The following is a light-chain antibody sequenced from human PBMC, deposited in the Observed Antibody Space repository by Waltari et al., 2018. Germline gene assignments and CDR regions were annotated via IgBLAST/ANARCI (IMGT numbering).Light chain of an antibody. CDR2: AAS. CDR1: QSISRN. V-gene: IGKV3-15*01. Sequence: EVLMTQSPATLSMSPGERATLSCRASQSISRNLAWYQQKPAQAPRLLIYAASTRATGVPARFSGSGSGTDFTLTISSLQSEDFAVYYCQQYNNWRTVGQGTRLEIK. CDR3: QQYNNWRT. J-gene: IGKJ2*01.